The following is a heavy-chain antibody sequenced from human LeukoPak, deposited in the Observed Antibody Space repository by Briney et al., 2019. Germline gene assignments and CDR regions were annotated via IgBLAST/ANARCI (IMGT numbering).Heavy chain of an antibody. CDR3: ARDVDIAAAGYYHYYGMDV. CDR1: GDSVSSNSAA. D-gene: IGHD6-13*01. CDR2: TYYRSKLYN. J-gene: IGHJ6*02. V-gene: IGHV6-1*01. Sequence: SQTLSLTCAISGDSVSSNSAAWNWIRQSPSRGLEWLGRTYYRSKLYNDYAVSVKSRITINPDTSKNQFSLQLNSVTPEDTAVYYCARDVDIAAAGYYHYYGMDVWGQGTTVTVSS.